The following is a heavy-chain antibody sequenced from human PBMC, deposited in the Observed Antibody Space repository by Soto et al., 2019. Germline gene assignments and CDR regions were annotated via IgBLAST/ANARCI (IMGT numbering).Heavy chain of an antibody. Sequence: ASVKVSCKASGYIFTSYYIHWVRQAPGQGLEWMGLINPSGGTTNYAQKLQGRVTMTRDTSTSTVYMELSSLRSEDTAVYYCARDPSQQLVPNFDYWGQGTLVTVSS. J-gene: IGHJ4*02. CDR2: INPSGGTT. V-gene: IGHV1-46*01. D-gene: IGHD6-13*01. CDR1: GYIFTSYY. CDR3: ARDPSQQLVPNFDY.